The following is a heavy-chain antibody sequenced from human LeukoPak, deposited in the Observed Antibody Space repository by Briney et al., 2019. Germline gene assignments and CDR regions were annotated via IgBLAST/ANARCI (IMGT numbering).Heavy chain of an antibody. CDR3: ARHYGSGRPTDY. J-gene: IGHJ4*02. Sequence: SETLPLTCTVSGGSVSSSSYYWSWIRQPPGKGLEWIGYIYYSGSTSYNPSLKSRVTISVDTSKNQFSLKLSSVTAADTAVYYCARHYGSGRPTDYWGQGTLVTVSS. D-gene: IGHD3-10*01. CDR2: IYYSGST. V-gene: IGHV4-61*01. CDR1: GGSVSSSSYY.